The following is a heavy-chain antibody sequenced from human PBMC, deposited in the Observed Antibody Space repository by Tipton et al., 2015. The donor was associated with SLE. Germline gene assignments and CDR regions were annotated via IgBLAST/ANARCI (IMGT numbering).Heavy chain of an antibody. J-gene: IGHJ4*02. CDR1: GGSITNYY. Sequence: TLSLTCIVSGGSITNYYWSWIRQPPGKGLEWIGYIYSSGSTDYNPSLEGRVTISIDTSRNQFSLKLTSVTAADTAVYYCARSDGGYWGQGTLVTVSS. D-gene: IGHD3-16*01. CDR3: ARSDGGY. CDR2: IYSSGST. V-gene: IGHV4-59*07.